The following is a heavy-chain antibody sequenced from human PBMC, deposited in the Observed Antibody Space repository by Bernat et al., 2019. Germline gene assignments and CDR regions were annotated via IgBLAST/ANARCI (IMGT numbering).Heavy chain of an antibody. Sequence: QVQLVQSGAEVKKPGASVKVSCKVSGYTLTELSMHWVRQAPGKGLEWMGGFDPEDGETIYAQKFRDRVNMTEDKSADTAYMELSSLGSEDTAVYYCATAACLYCSSTGCQLTSWFDARGEGTLVTVSS. V-gene: IGHV1-24*01. CDR3: ATAACLYCSSTGCQLTSWFDA. CDR2: FDPEDGET. J-gene: IGHJ5*02. CDR1: GYTLTELS. D-gene: IGHD2-2*01.